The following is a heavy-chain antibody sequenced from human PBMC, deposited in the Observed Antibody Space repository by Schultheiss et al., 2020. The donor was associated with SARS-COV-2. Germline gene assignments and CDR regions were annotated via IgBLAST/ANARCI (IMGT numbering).Heavy chain of an antibody. D-gene: IGHD2-2*01. CDR1: GFTFSSYG. V-gene: IGHV3-33*08. J-gene: IGHJ6*02. Sequence: GGSLRLSCAASGFTFSSYGMHWVRQAPGKGLEWVAVIWYDGSNKYYADSVKGRFTISRDNSKNTLYLQMNSLRAEDTAVYYCARDCASTSCWYYYGMDVWGQGTTVTVSS. CDR3: ARDCASTSCWYYYGMDV. CDR2: IWYDGSNK.